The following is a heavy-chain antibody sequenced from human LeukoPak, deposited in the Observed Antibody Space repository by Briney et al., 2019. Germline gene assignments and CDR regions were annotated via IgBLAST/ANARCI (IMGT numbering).Heavy chain of an antibody. Sequence: GGSLRLSCAASGFTFSDYYMSWIRQAPGKGLEWVSYISSSGSTIYYADSVKGRFTISRDNAKNSLYLQMNSLRAEDTAVYYCARSVSYDYVWGSYRSENWFDPWGQGTLVTVSS. CDR2: ISSSGSTI. D-gene: IGHD3-16*02. V-gene: IGHV3-11*01. CDR3: ARSVSYDYVWGSYRSENWFDP. J-gene: IGHJ5*02. CDR1: GFTFSDYY.